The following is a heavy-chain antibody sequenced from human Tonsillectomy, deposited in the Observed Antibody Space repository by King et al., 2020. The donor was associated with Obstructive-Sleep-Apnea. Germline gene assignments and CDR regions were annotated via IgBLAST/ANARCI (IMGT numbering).Heavy chain of an antibody. V-gene: IGHV3-21*01. D-gene: IGHD4-11*01. J-gene: IGHJ4*02. CDR1: GFNFNSYS. Sequence: QLVQSGGGLVKPGGSLRLSCAASGFNFNSYSLNWVRQAPGKGLEWVSSISDSSRYIYYADSVKGRFTISRDNAKNSLYLQMNSLRVEDTAVYYCWRDKDYSNPSPVDYWGQGTLVTVSS. CDR2: ISDSSRYI. CDR3: WRDKDYSNPSPVDY.